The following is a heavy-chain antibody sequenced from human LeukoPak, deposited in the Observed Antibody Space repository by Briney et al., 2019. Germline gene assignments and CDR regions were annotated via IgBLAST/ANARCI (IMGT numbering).Heavy chain of an antibody. J-gene: IGHJ4*02. CDR3: ARANFLYCSSTTCLFGY. V-gene: IGHV1-2*02. CDR2: INPNDGDT. D-gene: IGHD2-2*01. Sequence: ASVTVSCKASGCTFTDYYMHWLRQAPGQGFEWMGWINPNDGDTHYVQKVQGRVTMTRDRSISTAHMEVSRLPSDDTAVYYCARANFLYCSSTTCLFGYWGQGTLVTVSS. CDR1: GCTFTDYY.